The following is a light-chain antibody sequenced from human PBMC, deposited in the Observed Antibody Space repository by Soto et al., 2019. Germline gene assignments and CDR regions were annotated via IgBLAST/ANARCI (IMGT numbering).Light chain of an antibody. CDR3: AAWDDSLNGVV. CDR1: SSNIGNNA. V-gene: IGLV1-36*01. CDR2: YDD. J-gene: IGLJ2*01. Sequence: QSVLTQPPSVSEAPSQRGTISCSGSSSNIGNNAVNWYQQLPGKATKLLIYYDDLLPSGVSDRFSGSKSGTSASLAISGLQSEDEADYYCAAWDDSLNGVVFGGGTKLTVL.